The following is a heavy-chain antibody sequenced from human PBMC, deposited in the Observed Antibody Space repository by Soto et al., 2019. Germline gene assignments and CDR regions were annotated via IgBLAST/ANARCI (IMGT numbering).Heavy chain of an antibody. J-gene: IGHJ5*02. V-gene: IGHV4-39*01. CDR2: VYYSGST. Sequence: QLQLQESGPGLVKPSETLSLTCTVSGGSISSSGYYWGWIRQPPGKGLEWNGTVYYSGSTYYNPSLKSRVTISVDTSKNQFSLKLSSVTAADTAVYYCATSNWFDPWGQGTLVTVSS. CDR1: GGSISSSGYY. CDR3: ATSNWFDP.